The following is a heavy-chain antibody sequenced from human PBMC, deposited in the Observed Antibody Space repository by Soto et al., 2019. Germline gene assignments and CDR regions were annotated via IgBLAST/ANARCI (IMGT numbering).Heavy chain of an antibody. Sequence: QLQVVQSEVDVKRPGASVRISCKASGFTLDNHAMTWVRQAPGKGLEWMGWIGAIVYNDATNDARKFQGGLTMARDTSPNTVYRDRSSLRSDDTAVYYCERGTKGAGGWYVDIWGRGTLVVVSS. D-gene: IGHD1-26*01. J-gene: IGHJ2*01. V-gene: IGHV1-18*01. CDR2: IGAIVYNDAT. CDR3: ERGTKGAGGWYVDI. CDR1: GFTLDNHA.